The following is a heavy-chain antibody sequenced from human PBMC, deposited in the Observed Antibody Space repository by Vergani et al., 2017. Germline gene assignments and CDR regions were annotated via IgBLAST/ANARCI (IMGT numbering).Heavy chain of an antibody. V-gene: IGHV3-48*03. D-gene: IGHD3-10*01. CDR1: GFTFSSYE. CDR3: ARERAYYYGSGYGMDV. J-gene: IGHJ6*02. CDR2: ISSSGSTM. Sequence: EVQLVESGGGLVQPGGSLRLSCAASGFTFSSYEMNWVRQAPGKGLEWVSYISSSGSTMYYADSVKGRFTISRDNAKNSLYLQMNSLRAEDTAVYYCARERAYYYGSGYGMDVWGQGTTVTVSS.